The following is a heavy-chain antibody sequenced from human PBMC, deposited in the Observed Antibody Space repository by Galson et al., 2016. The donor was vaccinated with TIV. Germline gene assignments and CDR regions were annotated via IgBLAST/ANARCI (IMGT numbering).Heavy chain of an antibody. CDR3: AHRQGMMNSFEV. D-gene: IGHD3-16*01. CDR1: GFSLTTTEVG. Sequence: PALVKPTQTLTLTCTFSGFSLTTTEVGVGWIRQPPGKALEWLALIYGDDDERYRPTLKTRLTITKDTSKNHVVLTMTNMDPVDTGTYYCAHRQGMMNSFEVWGQGTMVTVSS. CDR2: IYGDDDE. J-gene: IGHJ3*01. V-gene: IGHV2-5*02.